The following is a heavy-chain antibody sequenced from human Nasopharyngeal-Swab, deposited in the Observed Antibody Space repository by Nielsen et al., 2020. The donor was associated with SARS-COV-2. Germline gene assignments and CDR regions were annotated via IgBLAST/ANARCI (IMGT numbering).Heavy chain of an antibody. Sequence: WIRQPPGKGLEWVSGLIENGVDTYYAESVKGRFTVSRDNSRNTLYLQMNSLRAEDTAVYYCAKESGPLTQPDTYYYDSSGYPYYYYYGMDVWGQGTTVTVSS. D-gene: IGHD3-22*01. V-gene: IGHV3-23*01. CDR2: LIENGVDT. J-gene: IGHJ6*02. CDR3: AKESGPLTQPDTYYYDSSGYPYYYYYGMDV.